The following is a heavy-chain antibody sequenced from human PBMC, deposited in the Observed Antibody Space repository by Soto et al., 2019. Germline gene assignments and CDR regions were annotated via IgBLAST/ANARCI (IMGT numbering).Heavy chain of an antibody. V-gene: IGHV3-66*01. Sequence: EVQLVESGGGLVQPGGSLRLSCAASGFTVSSHYMSWVRQAPGKGLEWVSVIYSGGSTYYTDSVKGRFTISRDNSKNTLFLQMNRLIAEDTAVYYCATEYYGCNSRYCYLWGRGTLVTVSS. D-gene: IGHD3-3*01. CDR2: IYSGGST. CDR1: GFTVSSHY. CDR3: ATEYYGCNSRYCYL. J-gene: IGHJ2*01.